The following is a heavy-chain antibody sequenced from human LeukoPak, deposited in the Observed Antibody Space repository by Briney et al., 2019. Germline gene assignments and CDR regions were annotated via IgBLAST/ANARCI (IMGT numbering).Heavy chain of an antibody. D-gene: IGHD3-16*01. CDR2: VNTYSGAT. Sequence: ASVMVSCKGSNYRFTDFYIHWVRQAPGQGLEWMGWVNTYSGATNYAQKFQDRVTMTTDTSINTAFLDLSRLTPDDTAIYYCARNEKFDNWFDPWGLGTLVAVSS. CDR3: ARNEKFDNWFDP. V-gene: IGHV1-2*02. J-gene: IGHJ5*02. CDR1: NYRFTDFY.